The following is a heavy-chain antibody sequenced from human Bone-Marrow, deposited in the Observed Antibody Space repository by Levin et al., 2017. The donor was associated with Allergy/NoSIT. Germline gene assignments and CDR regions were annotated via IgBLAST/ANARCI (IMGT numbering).Heavy chain of an antibody. D-gene: IGHD3-16*01. Sequence: SQTLSLTCTVSGASINSNTYYWGWIRQPPGKGLEWIGSIFHSGRTNHNPSLKSRVTMSVDMSKNQFSLRLSSVTAADTAVYYFGSTGTTFGGYWGQGTLVTVSS. CDR3: GSTGTTFGGY. J-gene: IGHJ4*02. CDR2: IFHSGRT. V-gene: IGHV4-39*01. CDR1: GASINSNTYY.